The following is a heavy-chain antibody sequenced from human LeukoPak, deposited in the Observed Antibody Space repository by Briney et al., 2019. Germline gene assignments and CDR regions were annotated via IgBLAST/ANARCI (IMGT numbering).Heavy chain of an antibody. J-gene: IGHJ4*02. V-gene: IGHV3-74*01. Sequence: GGSLRLSCAASGFTFSSYWMHWVRQAPGKGLVWVSRINSDGSRTNYADSVKGQFTISRDNAQNTLYLQMNSLRAEDTAVYYCASGYIYGFPFDTWGQGTLVTVSS. CDR3: ASGYIYGFPFDT. D-gene: IGHD5-18*01. CDR1: GFTFSSYW. CDR2: INSDGSRT.